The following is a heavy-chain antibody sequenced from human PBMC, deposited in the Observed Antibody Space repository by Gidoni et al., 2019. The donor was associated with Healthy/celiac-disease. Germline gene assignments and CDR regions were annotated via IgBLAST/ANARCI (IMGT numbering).Heavy chain of an antibody. Sequence: QVQLVQSGAEVKKPGSSVKVSCKASGGTFSSYAISWVRQAPGQGLEWMGRIIPILGIANYAQKFQGRVTITADKSTSTAYMELSSLRSEDTAVYYCARIEGITMVQGAISHHWGQGTLVTVSS. CDR2: IIPILGIA. D-gene: IGHD3-10*01. CDR3: ARIEGITMVQGAISHH. V-gene: IGHV1-69*09. J-gene: IGHJ5*02. CDR1: GGTFSSYA.